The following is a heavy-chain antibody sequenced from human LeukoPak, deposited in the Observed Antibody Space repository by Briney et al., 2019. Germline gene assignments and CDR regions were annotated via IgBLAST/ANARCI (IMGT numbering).Heavy chain of an antibody. J-gene: IGHJ3*02. V-gene: IGHV1-69*04. CDR3: ARGRYCTRGSCYDVFDI. Sequence: ASVKASCKASEDTFSSYAISWVRQAPGQGLEWMGRIIPMVDIANYAQKFQGRVTITADKSTSTAYMELSSLRSEDTAVYYCARGRYCTRGSCYDVFDIWGQGTMVTVSS. CDR2: IIPMVDIA. CDR1: EDTFSSYA. D-gene: IGHD2-8*01.